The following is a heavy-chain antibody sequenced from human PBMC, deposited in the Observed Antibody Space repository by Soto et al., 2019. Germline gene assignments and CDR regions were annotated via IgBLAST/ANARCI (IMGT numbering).Heavy chain of an antibody. CDR3: ARRIYGDWYFDL. CDR1: GGSISTSNW. D-gene: IGHD3-16*01. J-gene: IGHJ2*01. Sequence: QVQLQEAGPGLVKPSGTLSLTCAVSGGSISTSNWWSWVRQPPEKGLEWIGEIYQSGSTNYNPSLKSRVTTSLDKSKNQFSLILSSVTAADTAVYYCARRIYGDWYFDLWGRGTLVTVSS. V-gene: IGHV4-4*02. CDR2: IYQSGST.